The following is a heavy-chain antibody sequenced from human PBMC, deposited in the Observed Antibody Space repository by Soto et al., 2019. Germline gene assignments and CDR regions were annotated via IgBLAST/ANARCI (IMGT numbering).Heavy chain of an antibody. D-gene: IGHD6-13*01. J-gene: IGHJ4*02. CDR2: ISGSGGST. Sequence: GGSLRLSCAASGFTFSSYAMSWVRQAPGKGLEWVSAISGSGGSTYYADSVKGRFTISRDNSKNTLYLQMNSLRAEDTAVYYCAKSSRMGSSWSEFDYWGQGTLVTVSS. CDR1: GFTFSSYA. V-gene: IGHV3-23*01. CDR3: AKSSRMGSSWSEFDY.